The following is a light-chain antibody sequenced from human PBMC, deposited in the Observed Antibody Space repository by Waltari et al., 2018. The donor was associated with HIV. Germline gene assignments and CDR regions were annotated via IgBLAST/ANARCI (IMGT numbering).Light chain of an antibody. CDR2: KAS. CDR1: QSISNW. CDR3: QEYSGYCRT. Sequence: DIQMTQSPSTLSASVGDRVTITCRASQSISNWLAWYQQKPGKAPKLLIYKASSLESGVPSRFSGSGSGTEYTLTISSLQPDDFATYYCQEYSGYCRTFGQGTKVEIK. J-gene: IGKJ1*01. V-gene: IGKV1-5*03.